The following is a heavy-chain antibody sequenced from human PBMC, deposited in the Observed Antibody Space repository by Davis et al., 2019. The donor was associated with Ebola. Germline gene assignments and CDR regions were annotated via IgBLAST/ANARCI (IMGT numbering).Heavy chain of an antibody. CDR1: GSSISSGPY. CDR2: IYNSVST. Sequence: LPLSCAVSGSSISSGPYWGCIRPPPGKGLDWIGSIYNSVSTHYNPSLKSRLTISIDTSENHFSLNLRSVTAADTAVYYCVRNSSSTHLDSWGQGTLVIVSS. D-gene: IGHD6-6*01. CDR3: VRNSSSTHLDS. J-gene: IGHJ4*02. V-gene: IGHV4-38-2*01.